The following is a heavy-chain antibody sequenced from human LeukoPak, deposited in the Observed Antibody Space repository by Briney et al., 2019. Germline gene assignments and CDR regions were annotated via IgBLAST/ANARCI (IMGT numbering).Heavy chain of an antibody. D-gene: IGHD4-17*01. Sequence: GGSLRLSCAASGFTVSSNYMSWVRQAPGKGLVWVSRINSDGSGTDYADSVKDRFTISRDNAKNTLFLQMSSLRAEDTAVYYCAREDDDGDYFSWGQGTLVTVSS. CDR1: GFTVSSNY. CDR2: INSDGSGT. J-gene: IGHJ4*02. V-gene: IGHV3-74*01. CDR3: AREDDDGDYFS.